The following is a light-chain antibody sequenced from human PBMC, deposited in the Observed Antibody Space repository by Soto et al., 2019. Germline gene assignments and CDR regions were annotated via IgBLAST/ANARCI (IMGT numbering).Light chain of an antibody. J-gene: IGKJ4*01. CDR1: QSISTW. Sequence: DIQMTQSPSTLSASVGDRVTITCRASQSISTWLACYQQKPGKAPKLLIYKASSLEGGVPSRFSGSGSGTEFNITVSSLRPDDFATYYCQQYNTYPLTFGGGTTVEIK. V-gene: IGKV1-5*03. CDR2: KAS. CDR3: QQYNTYPLT.